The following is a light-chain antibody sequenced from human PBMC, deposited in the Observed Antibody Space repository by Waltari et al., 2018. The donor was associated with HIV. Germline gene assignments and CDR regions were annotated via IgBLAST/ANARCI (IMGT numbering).Light chain of an antibody. V-gene: IGKV3-20*01. CDR1: QSVSSNY. CDR2: GAS. J-gene: IGKJ3*01. Sequence: EIVLTQSPGTLSVSPGERVTLSCRASQSVSSNYLAWYQQKPGQAPRLLIYGASYRATDIPDRFSGSGSGTDFTLTISRLEPEDFAVYYCQQYGTSLFTFGPGTKVDIK. CDR3: QQYGTSLFT.